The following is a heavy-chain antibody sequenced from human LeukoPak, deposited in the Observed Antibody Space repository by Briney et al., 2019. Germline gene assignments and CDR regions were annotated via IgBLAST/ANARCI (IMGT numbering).Heavy chain of an antibody. CDR1: GYTFTSYG. D-gene: IGHD3-10*01. CDR3: ARVRVPSRAFMVRGANFDY. Sequence: GASVKVSCKASGYTFTSYGISWVRQAPGQGLEWMGWISAYNGNTNYAQKLQGRVTMTTDTSTSTAYMELRSLRSDDTAVYYCARVRVPSRAFMVRGANFDYWGQGTLVTVSS. V-gene: IGHV1-18*01. J-gene: IGHJ4*02. CDR2: ISAYNGNT.